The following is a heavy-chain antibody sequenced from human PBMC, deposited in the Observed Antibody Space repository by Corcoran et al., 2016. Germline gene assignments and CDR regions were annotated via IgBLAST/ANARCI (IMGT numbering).Heavy chain of an antibody. CDR3: ARVEYDSSASRGWFDP. J-gene: IGHJ5*02. V-gene: IGHV4-39*07. CDR2: IYYSGST. CDR1: GGSISSSSYY. D-gene: IGHD3-22*01. Sequence: QLQLQESGPGLVKPSETLSLTCTVSGGSISSSSYYWGWIRQPPGKGLEWIGSIYYSGSTYYNPSLKSRVTISVDTSKNQFSLKLSSVTAADTAVYYCARVEYDSSASRGWFDPWGQGTLVTVSS.